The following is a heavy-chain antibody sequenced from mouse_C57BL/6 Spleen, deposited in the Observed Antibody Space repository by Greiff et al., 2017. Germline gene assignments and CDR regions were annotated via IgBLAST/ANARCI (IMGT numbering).Heavy chain of an antibody. CDR1: GFTFSSYA. CDR3: ARDYYGSRGAMDY. V-gene: IGHV5-4*01. Sequence: EVQRVESGGGLVKPGGSLKLSCAASGFTFSSYAMSWVRQTPEKRLEWVATISDGGSYTYYPDNVKGRFTISRDNAKNNLYLQMSHLKSEDTAMYYCARDYYGSRGAMDYWGQGTSVTVSS. J-gene: IGHJ4*01. CDR2: ISDGGSYT. D-gene: IGHD1-1*01.